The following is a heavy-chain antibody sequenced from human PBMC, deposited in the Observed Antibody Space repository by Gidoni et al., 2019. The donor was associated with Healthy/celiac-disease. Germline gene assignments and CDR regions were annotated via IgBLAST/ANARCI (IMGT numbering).Heavy chain of an antibody. Sequence: QVQLQESGPGLVKPSETLSLTCTVSGGSISSYYWSWIRQPPGKGLEWIGYIYYSGSTNYNPSLKSRVTISVDTSKNQFSLKLSSVTAADTAVYYCAARSALYYYYGMDVWGQGTTVTVSS. CDR3: AARSALYYYYGMDV. J-gene: IGHJ6*02. V-gene: IGHV4-59*01. CDR2: IYYSGST. CDR1: GGSISSYY.